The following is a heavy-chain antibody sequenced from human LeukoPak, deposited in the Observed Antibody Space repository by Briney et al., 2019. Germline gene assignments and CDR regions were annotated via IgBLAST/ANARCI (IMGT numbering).Heavy chain of an antibody. V-gene: IGHV4-34*01. Sequence: GSLRLPCAASGFTFSSYNMNWIRQTPGKGLEWIGEIDPYGGSNYNPSLKSRVTISVDTSKNQFSLKLNSVTAADTALYYCARHVSGRWFGDDYPYYADVWGKGTTVTISS. CDR2: IDPYGGS. CDR1: GFTFSSYN. J-gene: IGHJ6*03. D-gene: IGHD3-10*01. CDR3: ARHVSGRWFGDDYPYYADV.